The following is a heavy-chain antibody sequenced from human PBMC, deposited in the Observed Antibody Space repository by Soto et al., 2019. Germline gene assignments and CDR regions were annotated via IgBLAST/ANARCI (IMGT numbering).Heavy chain of an antibody. V-gene: IGHV1-46*01. CDR1: GYNFTSYI. Sequence: QVLLVQSGAEVKKPGASVKISCKTSGYNFTSYIMHWVRQAPGQGLEWEGMINPSGGSTNSAPKFQGRVTVTRDTSTSTVYMDLSSLRSEDTAVYYWGRVRTRDYWNGYSPLDIWGQGTMVTVSS. CDR2: INPSGGST. D-gene: IGHD3-3*01. J-gene: IGHJ3*02. CDR3: GRVRTRDYWNGYSPLDI.